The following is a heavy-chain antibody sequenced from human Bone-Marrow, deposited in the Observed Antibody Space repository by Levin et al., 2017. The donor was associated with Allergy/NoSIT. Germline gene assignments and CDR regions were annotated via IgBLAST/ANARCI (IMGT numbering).Heavy chain of an antibody. CDR3: AREYSSTNGTAFDI. J-gene: IGHJ3*02. CDR2: ISTSSYT. V-gene: IGHV3-21*01. CDR1: GFTFSSYS. D-gene: IGHD6-13*01. Sequence: GGSLRLSCAASGFTFSSYSMNWVRQAPGKGLEWVSCISTSSYTHYADSVKGRFTSSKGNAKNSLYLQMNSLRAEDTAVYYCAREYSSTNGTAFDIWGQGTMVTVSS.